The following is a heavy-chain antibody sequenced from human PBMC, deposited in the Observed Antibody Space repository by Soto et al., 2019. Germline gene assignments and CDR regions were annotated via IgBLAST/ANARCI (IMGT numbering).Heavy chain of an antibody. D-gene: IGHD1-26*01. V-gene: IGHV3-23*01. CDR3: AQDSNLVL. CDR2: IRTTGETT. Sequence: LSLTCAASGFIFSNHAMSWVRQAPGKGLEWVSTIRTTGETTYYADSVKGRFTVSRDNSKNTLYVQMNSLRGDDTAVYYCAQDSNLVLWGRGTLVTVSS. J-gene: IGHJ3*01. CDR1: GFIFSNHA.